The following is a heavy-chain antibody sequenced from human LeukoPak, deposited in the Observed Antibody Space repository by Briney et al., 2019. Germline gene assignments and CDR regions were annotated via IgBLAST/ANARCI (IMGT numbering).Heavy chain of an antibody. CDR1: GFTVSSNY. Sequence: PGGSLRLSCAASGFTVSSNYMSWVRQAPGKGLEWGSVIYSGGSTYYADSVKGRFTISRDNSKNTPYLQMNSLRADDTAVYYCARERVEMATTTFDYWGQGTLVTVSS. CDR2: IYSGGST. D-gene: IGHD5-24*01. V-gene: IGHV3-66*01. CDR3: ARERVEMATTTFDY. J-gene: IGHJ4*02.